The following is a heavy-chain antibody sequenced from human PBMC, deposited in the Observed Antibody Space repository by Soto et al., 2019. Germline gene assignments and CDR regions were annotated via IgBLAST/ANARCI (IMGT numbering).Heavy chain of an antibody. V-gene: IGHV1-18*01. CDR1: GYTFTNYG. Sequence: QVQLVQSGGEVKKPGASVKVSCKASGYTFTNYGISWVRQAPGQGLEWMGWINVYNGNTKYAQKVPGRVTMTTDTSTSTAYMELRSLRSDDTAVYYCARGVGSGSYYNQYHWFDPWGQGTLVTVSS. D-gene: IGHD3-10*01. CDR3: ARGVGSGSYYNQYHWFDP. J-gene: IGHJ5*02. CDR2: INVYNGNT.